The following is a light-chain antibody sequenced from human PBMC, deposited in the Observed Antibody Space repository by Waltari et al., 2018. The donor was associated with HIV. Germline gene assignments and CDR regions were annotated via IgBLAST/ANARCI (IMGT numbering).Light chain of an antibody. CDR3: QKSDHAPIK. J-gene: IGKJ4*02. V-gene: IGKV1-39*01. Sequence: DVQLTQSPSSLSASVGDRVTMTCRTSQGIGGSLNLFQQKSNKAPKLVIYGASTLQTGVPSRFSGSASGTYYTLSIVNLQPEDSATYYCQKSDHAPIKFGGGTKVDVK. CDR1: QGIGGS. CDR2: GAS.